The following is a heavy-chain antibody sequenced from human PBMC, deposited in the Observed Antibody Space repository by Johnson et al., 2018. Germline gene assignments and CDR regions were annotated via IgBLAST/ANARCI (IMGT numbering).Heavy chain of an antibody. CDR2: ISWNSGSI. J-gene: IGHJ3*02. V-gene: IGHV3-9*01. CDR1: GFTFDDYA. D-gene: IGHD6-19*01. Sequence: VQLVESGGGLVQXGRSLRLSCAASGFTFDDYAMYWVRQTPGKGLEWVSGISWNSGSIGYAESVKGRFTISTDNAKNSLYLQMNSLRAEDTAVYYCARGRYSSGSDALHIWGQGTMVTVSS. CDR3: ARGRYSSGSDALHI.